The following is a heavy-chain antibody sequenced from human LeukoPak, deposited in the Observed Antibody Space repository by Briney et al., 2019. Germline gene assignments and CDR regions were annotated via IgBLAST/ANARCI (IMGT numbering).Heavy chain of an antibody. V-gene: IGHV3-49*04. CDR3: ARGPIQQWLYNGMDV. D-gene: IGHD5-18*01. CDR1: EFTFGDHA. J-gene: IGHJ6*02. CDR2: IRSRAYGGTT. Sequence: PGRSLRLSCTASEFTFGDHAMSWVRQAPGKGLEWVGFIRSRAYGGTTEYAPAVKGRFLISRDDSKSIAYLHMNSLKTEDTAVYYCARGPIQQWLYNGMDVWGQGTRVSVSS.